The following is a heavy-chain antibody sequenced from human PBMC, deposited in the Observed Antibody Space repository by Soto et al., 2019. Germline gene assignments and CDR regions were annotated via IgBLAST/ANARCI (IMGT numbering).Heavy chain of an antibody. Sequence: HPGGSLRLSCAASGFIFENFGMSWVRQAPGKGLEWISSISGSGFKKYYADSVKGRLTISRDNSKSTVYLELNNLSAEDTAVYYCAKSPYSSSWAYNWFDPWGQGTLVTVSS. CDR3: AKSPYSSSWAYNWFDP. V-gene: IGHV3-23*01. CDR1: GFIFENFG. J-gene: IGHJ5*02. D-gene: IGHD6-13*01. CDR2: ISGSGFKK.